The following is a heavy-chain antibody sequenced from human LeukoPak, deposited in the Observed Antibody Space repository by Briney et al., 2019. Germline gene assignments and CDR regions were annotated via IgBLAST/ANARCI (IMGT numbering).Heavy chain of an antibody. Sequence: ASVKVSCKASGYTFTSYGISWVRQAPGQGLEWMGWISAYNGNTNYAQKLQGRVTMTTDTSTSTAYMELRSLRSDDTAVYYCARDVVARRDGYNLRSGDAFDIWGQGTMVTVSS. CDR1: GYTFTSYG. CDR3: ARDVVARRDGYNLRSGDAFDI. J-gene: IGHJ3*02. CDR2: ISAYNGNT. V-gene: IGHV1-18*01. D-gene: IGHD5-24*01.